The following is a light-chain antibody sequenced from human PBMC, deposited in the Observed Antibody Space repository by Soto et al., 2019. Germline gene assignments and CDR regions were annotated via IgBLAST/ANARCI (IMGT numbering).Light chain of an antibody. CDR1: QSVSSN. CDR3: QKYNLFT. Sequence: EIVMTQSPATLSVSPGERATLSCRASQSVSSNLAWYQQKPGQAPRLLIYGASTRATGIPARFSGSGSGTEFTLTISSLQSEDFAVYYCQKYNLFTFGPGTKVDIK. V-gene: IGKV3-15*01. J-gene: IGKJ3*01. CDR2: GAS.